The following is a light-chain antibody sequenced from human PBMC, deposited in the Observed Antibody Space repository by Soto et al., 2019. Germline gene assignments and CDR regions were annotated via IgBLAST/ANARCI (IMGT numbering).Light chain of an antibody. CDR1: KIEIKS. V-gene: IGLV3-21*02. CDR3: QVWDTTNPVI. CDR2: DDG. Sequence: SYELTQPPSVSVAPGQTARITCGGNKIEIKSVHWYQQKPGQAPVLVVYDDGDRTTGIPERFSGSKSGNTATLTTSRVEAGDEADYYCQVWDTTNPVIFGGGTQLTVL. J-gene: IGLJ2*01.